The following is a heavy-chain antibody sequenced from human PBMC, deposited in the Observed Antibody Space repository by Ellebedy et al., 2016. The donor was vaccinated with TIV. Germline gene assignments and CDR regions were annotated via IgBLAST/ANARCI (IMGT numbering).Heavy chain of an antibody. Sequence: GESLKISCVVSGFTFSSYSMNWVRQAPGKGLEWVSYITSSGSTIYYADSVKGRFTVARDNAKNSLYLQMNSLRGDDTAVYYCGRAREPGYFAYYYYGMDVWGQGTTVTVSS. J-gene: IGHJ6*02. V-gene: IGHV3-48*04. CDR2: ITSSGSTI. D-gene: IGHD3-9*01. CDR3: GRAREPGYFAYYYYGMDV. CDR1: GFTFSSYS.